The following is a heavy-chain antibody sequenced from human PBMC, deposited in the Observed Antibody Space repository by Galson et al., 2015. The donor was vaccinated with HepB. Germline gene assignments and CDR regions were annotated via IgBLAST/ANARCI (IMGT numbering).Heavy chain of an antibody. CDR3: ARGVSFSSLTPTNDFDY. V-gene: IGHV3-21*01. J-gene: IGHJ4*02. Sequence: SLRLSCAASGFTFSSYSMNWVRQAPGKGLEWVSSISSSSSYIYYADSVKGRFTISRDNAKNSLYLQMNSLRAEDTAVYYCARGVSFSSLTPTNDFDYWGQGTLVTVSS. CDR2: ISSSSSYI. D-gene: IGHD3-10*01. CDR1: GFTFSSYS.